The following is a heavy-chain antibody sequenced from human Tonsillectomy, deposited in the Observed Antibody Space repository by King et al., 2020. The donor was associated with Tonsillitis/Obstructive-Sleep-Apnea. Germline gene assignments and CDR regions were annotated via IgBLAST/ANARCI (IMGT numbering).Heavy chain of an antibody. J-gene: IGHJ4*02. Sequence: VQLVESGGGVVQPGRSLRLSCAASGFTFSSYAMHCVRQAPGKGLEWVAVISDDGSNKYYADSVKGRFPISRDNSKNTLYLQMNSLRAEDTAVYYCASWALTIFGVVNPLYFDYWGQGTLVTVSS. CDR1: GFTFSSYA. CDR3: ASWALTIFGVVNPLYFDY. CDR2: ISDDGSNK. V-gene: IGHV3-30*01. D-gene: IGHD3-3*01.